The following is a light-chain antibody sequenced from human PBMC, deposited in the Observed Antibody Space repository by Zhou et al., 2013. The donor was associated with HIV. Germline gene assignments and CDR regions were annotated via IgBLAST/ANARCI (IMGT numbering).Light chain of an antibody. CDR1: QSLLHSNGYNF. CDR3: MQAVQTPDMYT. J-gene: IGKJ2*01. V-gene: IGKV2-28*01. CDR2: LGS. Sequence: DIVMTQSPLSLPVTPGEPASISCRSSQSLLHSNGYNFLDWYLQKPGQPPHLLICLGSNRASGVPDRFSGSGSGTDFTLEISRVEAEDVGVYYCMQAVQTPDMYTFGQGTKLEIK.